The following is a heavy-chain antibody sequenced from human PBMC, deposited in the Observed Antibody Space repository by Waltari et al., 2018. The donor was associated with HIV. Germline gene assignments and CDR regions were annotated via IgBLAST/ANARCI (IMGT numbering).Heavy chain of an antibody. D-gene: IGHD5-18*01. CDR2: WSCDSSDF. Sequence: LVESGGDVVQPGRSLRLSCSASGFTFKNYTWHWVRQTPVMGLGGGALWSCDSSDFYYADAVKGRFTVSRDNSKNTRFLQMDSLKSEDTALYYCARAPTTSLSLIQGFWGQGTLVTVSS. CDR3: ARAPTTSLSLIQGF. CDR1: GFTFKNYT. J-gene: IGHJ4*02. V-gene: IGHV3-30*03.